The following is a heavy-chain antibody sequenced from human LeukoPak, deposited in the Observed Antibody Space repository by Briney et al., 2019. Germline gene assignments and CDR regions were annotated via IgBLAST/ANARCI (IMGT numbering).Heavy chain of an antibody. V-gene: IGHV4-39*01. CDR1: GGSISNSRDY. CDR2: IYYSGST. Sequence: SETLSLTCTVSGGSISNSRDYWAWIRQPPGKGLEWIANIYYSGSTYYSPSLKSRVTISVDTSKNQFSLKLSSVTAADTAVYYCAGTDVYGDYTDYFDYWGQGTLVTVSS. D-gene: IGHD4-17*01. J-gene: IGHJ4*02. CDR3: AGTDVYGDYTDYFDY.